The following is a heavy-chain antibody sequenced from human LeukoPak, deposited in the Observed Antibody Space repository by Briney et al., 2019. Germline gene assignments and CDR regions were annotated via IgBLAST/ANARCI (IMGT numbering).Heavy chain of an antibody. J-gene: IGHJ4*02. CDR3: ARASWGYYGSGSYFRWNYYFDY. V-gene: IGHV4-31*03. Sequence: SQTLSLTCTVSGGSISSGGYYWSWIRQHPGKGLEWIGYIYYSGSTYYNPPLKSRVTISVDTSKNQFSLKLSSVTAADTAVYYCARASWGYYGSGSYFRWNYYFDYWGQGTLVTVSS. CDR2: IYYSGST. D-gene: IGHD3-10*01. CDR1: GGSISSGGYY.